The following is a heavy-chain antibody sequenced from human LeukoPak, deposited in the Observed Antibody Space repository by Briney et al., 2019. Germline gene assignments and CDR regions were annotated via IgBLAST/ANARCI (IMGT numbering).Heavy chain of an antibody. J-gene: IGHJ4*02. CDR3: ARHGPHTYYDILTGYYIDY. V-gene: IGHV4-34*01. CDR2: INHSGST. D-gene: IGHD3-9*01. CDR1: GGSFSGYY. Sequence: SETLSLTCAVYGGSFSGYYWSWVRQPPGKGLEWIGEINHSGSTNYNPSLKSRVTISVDTSKNQFSLKLSSVTAADTAVYYCARHGPHTYYDILTGYYIDYWGQGTLVTVSS.